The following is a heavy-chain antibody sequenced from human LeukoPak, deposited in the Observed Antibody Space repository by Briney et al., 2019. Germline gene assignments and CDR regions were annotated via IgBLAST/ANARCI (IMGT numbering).Heavy chain of an antibody. CDR2: ITNDASST. CDR1: GFTFSSDW. J-gene: IGHJ6*04. D-gene: IGHD4-17*01. V-gene: IGHV3-74*01. CDR3: VRDSSVTRMDV. Sequence: GGSLRLSCAASGFTFSSDWMHWVRQAPGEGLVWVSRITNDASSTNYADSVKGRFTISRDNAKNTLYLEMSSLRAEDTAVYYCVRDSSVTRMDVWGKGTTVTVSS.